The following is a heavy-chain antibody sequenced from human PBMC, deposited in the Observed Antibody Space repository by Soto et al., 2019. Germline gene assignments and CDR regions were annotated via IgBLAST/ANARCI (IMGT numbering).Heavy chain of an antibody. Sequence: GASVKVSCKASGGTFSSYAISWVRQAPGQGLEWMGGIIPIFGTANYAQKFQGRVTITADESTSTAYMELSSLRSEDTAVYYCARVGQQPDAYYYYGMDVWGQGTTVTVSS. CDR2: IIPIFGTA. CDR3: ARVGQQPDAYYYYGMDV. D-gene: IGHD6-13*01. J-gene: IGHJ6*02. V-gene: IGHV1-69*13. CDR1: GGTFSSYA.